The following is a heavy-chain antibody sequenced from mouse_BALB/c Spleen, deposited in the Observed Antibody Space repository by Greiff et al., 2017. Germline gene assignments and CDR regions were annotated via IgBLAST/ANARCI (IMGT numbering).Heavy chain of an antibody. D-gene: IGHD2-3*01. CDR3: ARVDGYYLDY. CDR2: ISSGGSYT. J-gene: IGHJ2*01. CDR1: GFTFSSYA. V-gene: IGHV5-9-4*01. Sequence: VESGGGLVKPGGSLKLSCAASGFTFSSYAMSWVRQSPEKRLEWVAEISSGGSYTYYPDTVTGRFTISRDNAKNTLYLEMSSLRSEDTAMYYCARVDGYYLDYWGQGTTLTVSS.